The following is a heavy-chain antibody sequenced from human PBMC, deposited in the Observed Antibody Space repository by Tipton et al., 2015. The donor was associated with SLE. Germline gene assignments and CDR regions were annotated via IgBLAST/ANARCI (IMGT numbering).Heavy chain of an antibody. CDR1: GYTFTSYC. CDR2: ISGYNGNT. V-gene: IGHV1-18*01. J-gene: IGHJ6*03. Sequence: QLVQSGAEVKKPGASVKVSCKASGYTFTSYCITWVRQAPGQGLEWMGWISGYNGNTNYAQKLQGRVTMTTDTSTSTAYMELRSLRSDDTAVYYCARLGDWDFYHYMDVWGKGTTVTVSS. D-gene: IGHD3-16*01. CDR3: ARLGDWDFYHYMDV.